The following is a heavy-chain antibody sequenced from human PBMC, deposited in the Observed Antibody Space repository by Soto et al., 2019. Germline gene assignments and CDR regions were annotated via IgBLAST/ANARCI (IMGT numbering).Heavy chain of an antibody. Sequence: QVQLQESGPGLVKPSETLSLTCTVSGGSISPYYWSWIRQPPGQRLEWIAYIYYSGSTSYNPSLKSRLTISLDTSKNQFSVRLSSVTAADTAMYYCARLSSAWQDNWFDPWGQGTLVTASS. CDR1: GGSISPYY. CDR2: IYYSGST. D-gene: IGHD6-19*01. V-gene: IGHV4-59*01. CDR3: ARLSSAWQDNWFDP. J-gene: IGHJ5*02.